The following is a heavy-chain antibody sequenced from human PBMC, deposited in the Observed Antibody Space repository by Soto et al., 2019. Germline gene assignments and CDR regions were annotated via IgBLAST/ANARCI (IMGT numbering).Heavy chain of an antibody. V-gene: IGHV3-11*06. CDR1: GFTFSDYY. CDR3: ARDSSNRGYYWFAPHFSHYGMDV. CDR2: ISSSSSYT. D-gene: IGHD3-3*01. J-gene: IGHJ6*02. Sequence: PGGSLRLSCAASGFTFSDYYMSWIRQAPGKGLEWVSYISSSSSYTNYADSVKGRFTISRDNAKNSLYLQMNSLRAEDTAVYYCARDSSNRGYYWFAPHFSHYGMDVWGQGTTVTVSS.